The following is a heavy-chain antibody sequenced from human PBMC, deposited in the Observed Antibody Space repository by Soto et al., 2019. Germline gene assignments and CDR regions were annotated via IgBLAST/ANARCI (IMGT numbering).Heavy chain of an antibody. V-gene: IGHV3-30-3*02. Sequence: GGSLRLSCAASGFTFSSYAMHWVRQAPGKGLEWVAVISYDGSNKYYADSVKGRFTISRDNSKNTLYLQMDSLRAEDTAVYYCAKSKERWLQLGRGMDVWGQGTTVTVSS. CDR3: AKSKERWLQLGRGMDV. CDR2: ISYDGSNK. J-gene: IGHJ6*02. CDR1: GFTFSSYA. D-gene: IGHD5-12*01.